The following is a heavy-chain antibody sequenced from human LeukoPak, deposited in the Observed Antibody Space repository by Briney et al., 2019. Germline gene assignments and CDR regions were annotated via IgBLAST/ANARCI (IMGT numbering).Heavy chain of an antibody. CDR3: ARGRPPKKYSSSAPIQH. CDR1: GGSFSGYY. D-gene: IGHD6-6*01. Sequence: SETLSLTCAVYGGSFSGYYWSWIRQPPGKGLEWIGEINHSGGTNYNPSLKSRVTISVDTSKNQFSLKLSSVTAAGTAVYYCARGRPPKKYSSSAPIQHWGQGTLVTVSS. CDR2: INHSGGT. V-gene: IGHV4-34*01. J-gene: IGHJ1*01.